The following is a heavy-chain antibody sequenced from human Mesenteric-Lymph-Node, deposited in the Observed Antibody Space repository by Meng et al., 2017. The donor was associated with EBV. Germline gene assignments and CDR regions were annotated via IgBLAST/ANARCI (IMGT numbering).Heavy chain of an antibody. D-gene: IGHD3-3*01. Sequence: QLQPQGWGPGLGKPSESLSLTCTVSGGPISSSSYYWGWFRQPPGKGLDWIGTIFYDGRTHYSSSLESRVTISVDTSKNQFSLKLTSVTAADTAVYYCARPDTSTSIFNLATWGQGTLVTVSS. CDR1: GGPISSSSYY. CDR2: IFYDGRT. V-gene: IGHV4-39*01. CDR3: ARPDTSTSIFNLAT. J-gene: IGHJ5*02.